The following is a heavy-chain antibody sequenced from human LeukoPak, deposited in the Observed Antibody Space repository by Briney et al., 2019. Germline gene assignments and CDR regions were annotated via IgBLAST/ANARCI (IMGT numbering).Heavy chain of an antibody. CDR2: ISGRTSTI. CDR1: GFTFSPYS. D-gene: IGHD5-18*01. CDR3: ARVPITRGYSYGYYMDV. Sequence: PGGSLRLSCVVSGFTFSPYSMNWVRQAPGKRLEWVAYISGRTSTIYYADSVKRRFTISRDNAKNSLYLQMNSLRVEDTAVYYCARVPITRGYSYGYYMDVWGKGTTVTISS. V-gene: IGHV3-48*04. J-gene: IGHJ6*03.